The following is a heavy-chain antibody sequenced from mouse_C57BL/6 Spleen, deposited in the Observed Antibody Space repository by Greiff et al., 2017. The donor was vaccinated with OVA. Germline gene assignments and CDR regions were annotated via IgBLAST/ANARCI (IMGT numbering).Heavy chain of an antibody. J-gene: IGHJ3*01. Sequence: VQLKESGPGLVQPSQSLSITCTVSGFSLTSYGVHWVRQSPGKGLEWLGVIWSGGSTDYNAAFISRLSISKDNSKSQVFFKMNSLQADDTAIYYCARYDGYFAYWGQGTLVTVSA. CDR3: ARYDGYFAY. D-gene: IGHD2-3*01. CDR2: IWSGGST. CDR1: GFSLTSYG. V-gene: IGHV2-2*01.